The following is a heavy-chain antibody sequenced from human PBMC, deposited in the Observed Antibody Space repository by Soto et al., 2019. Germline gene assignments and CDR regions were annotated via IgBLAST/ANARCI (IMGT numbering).Heavy chain of an antibody. CDR3: ARRGPGSYFDH. Sequence: EVQLLDSGGGLVQPGGSLRLSCAPSGFTFSNYAINWVRQAPGKGLEWVSVISGRGDSTYYADSVKGRFTISRDNSKYTLYRKMSSLRAADTAVDYCARRGPGSYFDHWGQGTLVTVSS. CDR1: GFTFSNYA. J-gene: IGHJ1*01. V-gene: IGHV3-23*01. D-gene: IGHD2-15*01. CDR2: ISGRGDST.